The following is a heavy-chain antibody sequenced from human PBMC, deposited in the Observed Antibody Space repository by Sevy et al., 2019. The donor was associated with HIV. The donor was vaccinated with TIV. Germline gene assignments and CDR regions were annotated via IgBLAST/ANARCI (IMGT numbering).Heavy chain of an antibody. J-gene: IGHJ6*02. V-gene: IGHV3-21*01. CDR2: ISSSSSYI. D-gene: IGHD6-19*01. Sequence: GGSLRLSCAASGFTFSSYSMNWVRQAPGKGLEWVSSISSSSSYIYYADSVKGRFTISRDNAKNSLYLQMNSLRAEDTAVYYCARVTYGSGWYRGSYYYYGMDVWGQGTTVTVSS. CDR1: GFTFSSYS. CDR3: ARVTYGSGWYRGSYYYYGMDV.